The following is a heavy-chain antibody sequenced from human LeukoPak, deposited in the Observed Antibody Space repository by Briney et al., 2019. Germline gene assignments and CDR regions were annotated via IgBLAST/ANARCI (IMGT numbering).Heavy chain of an antibody. V-gene: IGHV1-2*02. D-gene: IGHD4-11*01. CDR3: ARRTVTTEYYYYYYMDV. CDR2: INPNSGGT. Sequence: ASVKVSCKASGYTFTGYYMHWVRQAPGQGLEWMGWINPNSGGTNYAQKFQGRVTMTRDTSISTAYMELSRLRSDDTAVYYCARRTVTTEYYYYYYMDVWGKGTTVTVSS. J-gene: IGHJ6*03. CDR1: GYTFTGYY.